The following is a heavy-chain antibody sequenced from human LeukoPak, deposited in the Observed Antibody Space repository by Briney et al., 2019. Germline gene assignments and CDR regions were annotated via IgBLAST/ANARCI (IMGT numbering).Heavy chain of an antibody. CDR3: EREVGYSSSYYGRFDP. D-gene: IGHD1-26*01. Sequence: ASVKVSCKASGYTFTGYYIHWVRQAPGQGLEWMGRVNANNGDTKYAQKFQGRVTMTRDTSISTAYMELASLRSDDTAVFYCEREVGYSSSYYGRFDPWGQGTLVIVSS. CDR1: GYTFTGYY. CDR2: VNANNGDT. J-gene: IGHJ5*02. V-gene: IGHV1-2*06.